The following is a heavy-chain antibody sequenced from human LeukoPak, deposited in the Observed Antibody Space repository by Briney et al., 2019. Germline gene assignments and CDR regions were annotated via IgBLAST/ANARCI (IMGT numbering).Heavy chain of an antibody. J-gene: IGHJ5*02. CDR2: IIPIFGTA. Sequence: ASVKVSCKASGGTFSSYAISWVRQAPGQGLEWMGGIIPIFGTANYAQKFQGRVTITADESTSTAYMELSSLRSEDTAVYYCARDITVATISNWFDPWGQGTLVTVSP. D-gene: IGHD5-24*01. CDR3: ARDITVATISNWFDP. CDR1: GGTFSSYA. V-gene: IGHV1-69*13.